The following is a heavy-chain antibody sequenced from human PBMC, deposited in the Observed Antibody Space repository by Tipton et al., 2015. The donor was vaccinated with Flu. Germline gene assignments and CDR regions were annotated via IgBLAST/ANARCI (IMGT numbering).Heavy chain of an antibody. CDR2: ISYDGSNK. CDR3: ARDFVAFDI. Sequence: SLRLSCAASGFTFSSYAMHWVRQAPGKGLEWVAVISYDGSNKYYADSVKGRFTISRDNSKNTLYLQMNSLRAEDTAVYYCARDFVAFDIWGQGTMVTVSS. D-gene: IGHD3-3*01. CDR1: GFTFSSYA. V-gene: IGHV3-30*04. J-gene: IGHJ3*02.